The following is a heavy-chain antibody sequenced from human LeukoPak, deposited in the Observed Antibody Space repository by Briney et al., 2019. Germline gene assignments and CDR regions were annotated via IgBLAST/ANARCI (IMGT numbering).Heavy chain of an antibody. V-gene: IGHV3-33*01. J-gene: IGHJ4*02. D-gene: IGHD1-26*01. Sequence: GGSLRLSCAASGFTFSSYGMHWVRQAPGKGLEWVAVIWCDGSNKYYADSVKGRFTISRDNSKNTLYLQMNSLRAEDTAVYYCARDLGATTSWYFDYWGQGTLVTVSS. CDR2: IWCDGSNK. CDR1: GFTFSSYG. CDR3: ARDLGATTSWYFDY.